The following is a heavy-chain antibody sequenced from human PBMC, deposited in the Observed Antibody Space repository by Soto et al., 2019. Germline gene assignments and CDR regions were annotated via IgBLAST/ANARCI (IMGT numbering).Heavy chain of an antibody. CDR2: IIPIFGTA. CDR3: GGWGGGGRLP. V-gene: IGHV1-69*12. CDR1: GGTFSSYA. D-gene: IGHD3-16*01. Sequence: QVQLVQSGAEVKKPGSSVKVSCKASGGTFSSYAISWVRQAPGQGLEWMGGIIPIFGTANYAQKFQGRVTIRADESPGTAWMELGSRRSEDTAVGYCGGWGGGGRLPWGQGTLVTVSS. J-gene: IGHJ5*02.